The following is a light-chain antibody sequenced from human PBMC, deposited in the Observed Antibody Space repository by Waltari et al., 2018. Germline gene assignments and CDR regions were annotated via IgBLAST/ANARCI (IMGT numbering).Light chain of an antibody. CDR3: QHYESLPVT. CDR2: HAS. Sequence: EIVLTQPPGTLSLSPGERATLSCRASQSISKYLAWYQQTPGQAPRLLLYHASSRAAGIPDRFSGSVYETDFILTISRLEPEDFAVYYCQHYESLPVTFGQGTKVEIK. CDR1: QSISKY. V-gene: IGKV3-20*01. J-gene: IGKJ1*01.